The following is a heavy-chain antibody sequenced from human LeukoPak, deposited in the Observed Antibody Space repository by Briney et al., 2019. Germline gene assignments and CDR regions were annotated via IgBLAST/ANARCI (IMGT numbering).Heavy chain of an antibody. Sequence: SVRVSCTASGGTFSSYAISWVRQAPGQGLEWMGGIIPIFGTANYAQKFQGRVTINADKSTSIAYMELSSLRSEDTAVYYCARDRPDIVLMSPNWFDPWGQGTLVTVSS. V-gene: IGHV1-69*06. CDR3: ARDRPDIVLMSPNWFDP. D-gene: IGHD2-8*01. CDR2: IIPIFGTA. CDR1: GGTFSSYA. J-gene: IGHJ5*02.